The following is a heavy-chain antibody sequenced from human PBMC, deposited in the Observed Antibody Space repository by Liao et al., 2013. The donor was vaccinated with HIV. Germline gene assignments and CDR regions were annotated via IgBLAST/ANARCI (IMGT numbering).Heavy chain of an antibody. CDR1: GGSISSYY. D-gene: IGHD3-3*01. V-gene: IGHV4-4*07. CDR2: IYNSGRT. Sequence: QVQLQESGPGLVKPSETLSLTCTVSGGSISSYYWSWIRQPAGKGLEWIGRIYNSGRTDYNPSFKSRVTMSVDTSKNQFSLKLSSVTAADTAVYYCARTDQYYDFWNGYENWFDPWGQGTLVTVSS. CDR3: ARTDQYYDFWNGYENWFDP. J-gene: IGHJ5*02.